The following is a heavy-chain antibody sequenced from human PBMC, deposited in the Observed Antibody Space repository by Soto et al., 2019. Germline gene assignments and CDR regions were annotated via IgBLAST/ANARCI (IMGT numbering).Heavy chain of an antibody. J-gene: IGHJ5*02. CDR1: GGSISSGGYY. D-gene: IGHD2-2*01. CDR3: ARDEGYCSSARCDGGNWFDP. CDR2: IYYSGST. V-gene: IGHV4-31*03. Sequence: QVQLQESGPGLVKPSQTLSLTCTVSGGSISSGGYYWSWIRQHPGKGLEWIGYIYYSGSTYYNPSLKSRVNISVDASNNQSSLKLDSVTAADTAVYYCARDEGYCSSARCDGGNWFDPWGQGTLVTVSS.